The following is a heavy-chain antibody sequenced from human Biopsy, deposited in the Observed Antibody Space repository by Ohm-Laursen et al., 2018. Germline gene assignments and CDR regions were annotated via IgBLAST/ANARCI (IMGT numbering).Heavy chain of an antibody. Sequence: ASVKVSCKASGYTFTGYHVHWVRQAPGQGLEWMGWINVKTGHTNYAQKFPGRVTLTRDMSISTTYMELRRLTFNDPAVFYCARELGDFWGGRQFDFWGQGTLVTVSS. J-gene: IGHJ5*01. CDR2: INVKTGHT. CDR1: GYTFTGYH. V-gene: IGHV1-2*02. CDR3: ARELGDFWGGRQFDF. D-gene: IGHD3-3*01.